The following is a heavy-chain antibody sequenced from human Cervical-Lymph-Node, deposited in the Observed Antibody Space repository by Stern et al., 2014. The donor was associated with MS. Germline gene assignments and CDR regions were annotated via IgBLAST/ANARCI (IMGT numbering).Heavy chain of an antibody. CDR1: GGSISSSNW. V-gene: IGHV4-4*02. D-gene: IGHD4-17*01. CDR2: IYQSGST. J-gene: IGHJ4*02. Sequence: QVQLQESGPGLVKPSGTLSLTCAVSGGSISSSNWWSWVRQPPGQGLEGIGEIYQSGSTNYNPSLKSRVTISGDKAKNQFSLKLSSVTAADTAVYYCARGGVTTVTRVTFDYWGQGTLVTVSS. CDR3: ARGGVTTVTRVTFDY.